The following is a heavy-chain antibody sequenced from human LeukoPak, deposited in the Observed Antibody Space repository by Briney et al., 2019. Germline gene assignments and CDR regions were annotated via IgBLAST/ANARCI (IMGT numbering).Heavy chain of an antibody. CDR1: GDSLNNYS. CDR3: ARDATARAWDY. J-gene: IGHJ4*02. Sequence: PSETLTLTCTVSGDSLNNYSWPWIRQPAGKGLEWVGRIYSSWSTNYNPSLMSGLLMSVDTSKNQFSLNLSAVTAADTAVDYCARDATARAWDYWGQGILVTVSS. CDR2: IYSSWST. V-gene: IGHV4-4*07.